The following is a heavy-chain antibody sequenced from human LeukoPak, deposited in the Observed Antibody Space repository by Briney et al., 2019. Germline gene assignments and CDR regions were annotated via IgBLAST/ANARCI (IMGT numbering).Heavy chain of an antibody. D-gene: IGHD3-3*01. V-gene: IGHV3-7*01. CDR3: ARGRGYGYYDFWSGSSRPDAFDI. CDR1: GFTFSSYW. J-gene: IGHJ3*02. Sequence: GGSLRLSCAASGFTFSSYWMSWVRQAPGKGLEWVANIKQDGSEKYYVDSVKGRFTISRDNAKNSLYLQMNSLRAEDTAVYYCARGRGYGYYDFWSGSSRPDAFDIWGQGTMVTVPS. CDR2: IKQDGSEK.